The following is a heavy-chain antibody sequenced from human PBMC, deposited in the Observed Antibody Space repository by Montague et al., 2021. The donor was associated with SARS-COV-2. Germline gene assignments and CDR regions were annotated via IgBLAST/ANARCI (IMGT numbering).Heavy chain of an antibody. D-gene: IGHD4-17*01. Sequence: PALVKPTQTLTLTCTFSGFSLSTSGMCVSWIRQPPGKALEWLALIDWDDDKYYSTSLKTRLTISKDTSKNQVVLTMTNMDPVDTATYYCARMTTVTYPYYYSYGMDVWGQGTTVTASS. CDR2: IDWDDDK. CDR3: ARMTTVTYPYYYSYGMDV. CDR1: GFSLSTSGMC. V-gene: IGHV2-70*01. J-gene: IGHJ6*02.